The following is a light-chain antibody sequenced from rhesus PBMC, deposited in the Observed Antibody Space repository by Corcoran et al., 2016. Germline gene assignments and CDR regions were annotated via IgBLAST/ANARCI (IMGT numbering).Light chain of an antibody. J-gene: IGKJ2*01. Sequence: DIQMTQSPSSLSASVGDRVTISCRASQAISNWLAWYQQKPGKAPNLLIYGASNLDAGVPSRFTGSGSGTDFTLALSRLPPADIASYSCQQHDTFPYSFGQGTKLEIK. CDR2: GAS. CDR1: QAISNW. V-gene: IGKV1-69*01. CDR3: QQHDTFPYS.